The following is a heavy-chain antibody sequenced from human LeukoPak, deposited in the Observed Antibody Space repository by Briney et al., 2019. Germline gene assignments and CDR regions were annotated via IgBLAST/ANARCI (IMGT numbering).Heavy chain of an antibody. CDR2: IYSGGST. V-gene: IGHV3-53*01. CDR1: GFTVSSNY. CDR3: ARDNKAARWAFDI. Sequence: GSLRLFCAASGFTVSSNYMRWVRQAPGEGLEWVSVIYSGGSTYYADSVKGRFTISRDNSKNTLYPQMNSLRAEDTAVYYCARDNKAARWAFDIWGQGTMVTVSS. D-gene: IGHD6-13*01. J-gene: IGHJ3*02.